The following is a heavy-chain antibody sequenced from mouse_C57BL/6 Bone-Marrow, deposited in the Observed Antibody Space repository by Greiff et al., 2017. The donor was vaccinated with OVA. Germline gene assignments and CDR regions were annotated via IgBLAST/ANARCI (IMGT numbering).Heavy chain of an antibody. J-gene: IGHJ4*01. CDR3: ARWDYYYDAMDY. V-gene: IGHV1-54*01. D-gene: IGHD1-1*01. CDR1: GYAFTNYL. CDR2: INPGSGGT. Sequence: QVQLKESGAELVRPGTSVKVSCKASGYAFTNYLIEWVKQRPGQGLEWIGVINPGSGGTNYNEKFKGKATLTADKSSSTAYMQLSSLTSEDSAVYICARWDYYYDAMDYWGQGTSVTVSS.